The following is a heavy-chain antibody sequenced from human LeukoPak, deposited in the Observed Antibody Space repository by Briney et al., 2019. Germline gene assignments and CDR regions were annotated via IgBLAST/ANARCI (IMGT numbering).Heavy chain of an antibody. CDR3: ARGLNNRKSGRRFDVFEI. J-gene: IGHJ3*02. D-gene: IGHD3-3*01. Sequence: SSETLSLTCTVSGASISSYYWSWIRQPPGKGLEWIGYIYYSGSTNYNPSLKSRVTISADTSKNQFSLRLSSVTAADTAVYYCARGLNNRKSGRRFDVFEIWGQGTMVTVSS. V-gene: IGHV4-59*01. CDR1: GASISSYY. CDR2: IYYSGST.